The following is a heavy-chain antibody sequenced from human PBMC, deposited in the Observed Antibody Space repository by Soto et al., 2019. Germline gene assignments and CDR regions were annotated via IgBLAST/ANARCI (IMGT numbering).Heavy chain of an antibody. CDR1: GFTFSSYA. J-gene: IGHJ3*02. V-gene: IGHV3-30-3*01. Sequence: QVQLVESGGGVVQPGRPLRLSCAASGFTFSSYAMHWVRQAPGKGLEWVAVISYDGSNKYYADSVKGRFTISRDNSKNTLYLQMNSLRAEDTAVYYCARSERCYAAFDIWGQGTMVTVSS. CDR2: ISYDGSNK. D-gene: IGHD1-1*01. CDR3: ARSERCYAAFDI.